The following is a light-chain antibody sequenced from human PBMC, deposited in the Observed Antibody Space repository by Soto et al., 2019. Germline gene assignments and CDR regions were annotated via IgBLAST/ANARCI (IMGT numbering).Light chain of an antibody. J-gene: IGKJ4*01. CDR2: GTS. CDR3: QQFGSSLALI. V-gene: IGKV3-20*01. CDR1: QRVSSSS. Sequence: EIVLTQSPGTLSLSPGERATLSCRASQRVSSSSLAWYQQKPGQAPRLVMSGTSSRATGVPDRFSGSGSGTEFTLTINGLEPEDAAVYYCQQFGSSLALIFGGGTKVDIK.